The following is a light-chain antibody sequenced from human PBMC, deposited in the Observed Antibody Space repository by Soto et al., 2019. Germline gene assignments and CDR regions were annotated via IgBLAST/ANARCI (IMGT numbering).Light chain of an antibody. CDR2: DTS. CDR3: QQYKTWPRT. Sequence: ETVMTQSPATLSVSPGERATLSRRASQSITNNVAWYQQRPGQAPRLLIYDTSTRATGIPARFSGSGSGTELTLTISSLQSEDFAVYYCQQYKTWPRTFGQGTKVEI. J-gene: IGKJ1*01. V-gene: IGKV3-15*01. CDR1: QSITNN.